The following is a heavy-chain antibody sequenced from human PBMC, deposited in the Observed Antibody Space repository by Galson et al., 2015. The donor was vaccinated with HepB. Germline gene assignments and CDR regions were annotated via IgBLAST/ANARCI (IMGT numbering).Heavy chain of an antibody. Sequence: SVKVSCKASGYTFTSYYMHWVRQAPGQGLEWMGIINPSGGSTSYAQKFQGRVTMTRDTSTSTVYMELSSLRSEDTAVYYCARVDLGGDHYRFPGYWGQGTLVTVSS. CDR1: GYTFTSYY. V-gene: IGHV1-46*01. CDR2: INPSGGST. CDR3: ARVDLGGDHYRFPGY. D-gene: IGHD4-17*01. J-gene: IGHJ4*02.